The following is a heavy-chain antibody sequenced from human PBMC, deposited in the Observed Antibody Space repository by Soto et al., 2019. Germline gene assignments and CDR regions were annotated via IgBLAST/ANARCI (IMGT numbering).Heavy chain of an antibody. J-gene: IGHJ6*02. CDR1: GYTFTGYY. CDR3: ARGGGVTIFGVVIDPRVYYYGMDV. Sequence: ASVKVSCKASGYTFTGYYMHWVRQAPGQGLEWMGWINPNSGGTNYAQKFQGRVTMTRDTSISTAYMELSRLRSDDTAVYYCARGGGVTIFGVVIDPRVYYYGMDVGGQGTTVTVSS. CDR2: INPNSGGT. D-gene: IGHD3-3*01. V-gene: IGHV1-2*02.